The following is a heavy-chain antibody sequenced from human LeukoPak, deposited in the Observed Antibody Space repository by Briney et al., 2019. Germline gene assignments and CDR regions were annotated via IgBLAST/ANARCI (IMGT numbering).Heavy chain of an antibody. J-gene: IGHJ4*02. CDR1: GGTFSSYA. V-gene: IGHV1-69*13. Sequence: GASVTVSFTASGGTFSSYAISWVRQAPGQGLEWMGGIIPIFGTANYAQKFQGRVTITADESTSTAYMELSSLRSEDTAVYYCARVRDASGWYREYYFDYWGQGTLVTVSS. CDR3: ARVRDASGWYREYYFDY. CDR2: IIPIFGTA. D-gene: IGHD6-19*01.